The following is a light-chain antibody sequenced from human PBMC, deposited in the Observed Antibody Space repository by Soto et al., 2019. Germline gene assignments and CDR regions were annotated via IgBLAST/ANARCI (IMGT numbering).Light chain of an antibody. V-gene: IGLV1-40*01. CDR3: QSYDTSLSGWV. CDR1: SSNIGAGYD. J-gene: IGLJ3*02. Sequence: QSVLTQPPSVSGAPGQRVTISCTGSSSNIGAGYDVHWYQQFPGTAPKVLIYGNSNRPSGVPDRFSGSKSGTSASLAITGLQAEDEADYYCQSYDTSLSGWVFGGGTQLTVL. CDR2: GNS.